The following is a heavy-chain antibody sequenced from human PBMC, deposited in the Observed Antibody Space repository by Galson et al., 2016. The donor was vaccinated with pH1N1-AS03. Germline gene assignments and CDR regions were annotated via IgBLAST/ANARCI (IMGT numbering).Heavy chain of an antibody. J-gene: IGHJ4*02. CDR3: TIYTSTAADY. CDR1: GGPISSGNNH. V-gene: IGHV4-39*01. CDR2: IHYGGST. Sequence: LSLTCTVSGGPISSGNNHGGWIRQPPGKGLEWIGTIHYGGSTYYNPSLRSRVTISVDVSKNQFSLDLKSVTAADTSVYYCTIYTSTAADYWGQGTLVTVSS. D-gene: IGHD2/OR15-2a*01.